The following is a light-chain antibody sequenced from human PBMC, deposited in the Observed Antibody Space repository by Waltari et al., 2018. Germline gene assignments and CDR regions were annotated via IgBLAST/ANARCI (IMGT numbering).Light chain of an antibody. J-gene: IGKJ2*01. V-gene: IGKV1-33*01. Sequence: DIQMTQAPSSLSASVGDSATITCQASHDISNYLNWYQQKPGKAPKLLIYDASNLETGVPSRFSGSGSGTDFSFTISSLQPEDIATYYCQQFDNLVYTFGQGTKLEIK. CDR3: QQFDNLVYT. CDR1: HDISNY. CDR2: DAS.